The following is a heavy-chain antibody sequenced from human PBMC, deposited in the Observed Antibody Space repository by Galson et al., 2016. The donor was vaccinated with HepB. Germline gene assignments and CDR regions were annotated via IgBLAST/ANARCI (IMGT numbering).Heavy chain of an antibody. Sequence: TLSLTCTVSGDSISSGGYYWSWIRQHPGKGLEWIGYIYYSGSTYYNPSLKSRVTISVDTSTNQFSLKLSSVTAADTAVYYCARGSAAREDYWGQGTLVTVSS. CDR1: GDSISSGGYY. CDR2: IYYSGST. CDR3: ARGSAAREDY. J-gene: IGHJ4*02. D-gene: IGHD6-6*01. V-gene: IGHV4-31*03.